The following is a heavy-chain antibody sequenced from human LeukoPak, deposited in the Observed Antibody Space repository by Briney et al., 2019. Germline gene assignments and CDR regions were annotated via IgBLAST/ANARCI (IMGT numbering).Heavy chain of an antibody. J-gene: IGHJ4*02. V-gene: IGHV3-74*01. Sequence: PGGSLRLSCAASGFTFSNSWLHWARQAPGKGLVWVSRINERGSSTSYADSVKGRFTISRDNAKNTLYLQMNNLRADDTAVYYCAGGRLVATSKAVAIDYWGQGTLVTVSS. D-gene: IGHD5-12*01. CDR1: GFTFSNSW. CDR2: INERGSST. CDR3: AGGRLVATSKAVAIDY.